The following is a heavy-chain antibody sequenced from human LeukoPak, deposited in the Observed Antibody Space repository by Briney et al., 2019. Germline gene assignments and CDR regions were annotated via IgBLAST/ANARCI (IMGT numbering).Heavy chain of an antibody. CDR2: ISSSGSTI. D-gene: IGHD3-9*01. V-gene: IGHV3-11*01. J-gene: IGHJ3*02. CDR3: ARGGYDILTGYYKIWGAFDI. CDR1: GFTFSDYY. Sequence: GGSLRLSCAASGFTFSDYYMSWIRQAPGKGLEWVSYISSSGSTIYYADSVKGRFTISRDNAKNSLYLQMNSLRAEDTAVYCCARGGYDILTGYYKIWGAFDIWGQGTMVTVSS.